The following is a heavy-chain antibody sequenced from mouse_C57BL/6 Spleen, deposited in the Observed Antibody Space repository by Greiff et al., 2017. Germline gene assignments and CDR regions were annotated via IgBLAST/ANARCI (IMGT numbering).Heavy chain of an antibody. J-gene: IGHJ2*01. V-gene: IGHV1-19*01. CDR1: GYTFTDYY. CDR3: ARASITTVVATEYYFDY. D-gene: IGHD1-1*01. CDR2: INPYNGGT. Sequence: DVQLQESGPVLVKPGASVKMSCKASGYTFTDYYMNWVKQSHGKSLEWIGVINPYNGGTSYNQKFKGKATLTVDKSSSTAYMELNSLTSEDSAVYYCARASITTVVATEYYFDYWGQGTTLTVSS.